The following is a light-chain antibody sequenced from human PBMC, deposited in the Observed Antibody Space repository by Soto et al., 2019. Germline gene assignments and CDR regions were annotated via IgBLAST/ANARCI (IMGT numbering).Light chain of an antibody. V-gene: IGLV2-14*03. Sequence: QSALTQPASVSGSPGQSITVSCIGTSSDIASYDYVSWYQQHPGKVPKLMIYDVSNRPSGVSNRFSGSKSGNTASLTIPGLQAEDEADYYCTSFTTADTHVFGTGTKVTVL. CDR3: TSFTTADTHV. CDR2: DVS. J-gene: IGLJ1*01. CDR1: SSDIASYDY.